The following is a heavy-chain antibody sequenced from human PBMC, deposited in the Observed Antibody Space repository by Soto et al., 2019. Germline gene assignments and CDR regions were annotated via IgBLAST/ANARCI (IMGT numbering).Heavy chain of an antibody. CDR2: TYYRSKWYN. CDR3: ARYLDGNGLAI. J-gene: IGHJ3*02. D-gene: IGHD2-8*01. V-gene: IGHV6-1*01. Sequence: SQTLSLTCAISGDSVSSNSAAWNWIRQSSSRGLEWVGRTYYRSKWYNDYAVSVKSRITINRDTSKNQFSLQLISVTPDDTAVYYCARYLDGNGLAIWGQGTMVTVSS. CDR1: GDSVSSNSAA.